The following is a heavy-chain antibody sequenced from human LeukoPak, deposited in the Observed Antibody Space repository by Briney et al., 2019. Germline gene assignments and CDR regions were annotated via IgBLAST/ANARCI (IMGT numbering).Heavy chain of an antibody. D-gene: IGHD6-19*01. V-gene: IGHV1-18*01. CDR3: ARDQEYSSGCPNY. CDR2: ISAYNGNT. CDR1: GYTFTSYG. J-gene: IGHJ4*02. Sequence: ASVKVSCKASGYTFTSYGISWVRQAPGQGLEWMGWISAYNGNTNYAQKFQGRVTMTRDTSISTAYMELSRLRSDDTAVYYCARDQEYSSGCPNYWGQGTLVTVSS.